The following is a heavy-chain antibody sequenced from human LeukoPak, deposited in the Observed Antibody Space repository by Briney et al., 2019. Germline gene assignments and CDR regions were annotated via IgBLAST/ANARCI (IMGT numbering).Heavy chain of an antibody. CDR3: ARRIGYCSSTSCFLAFDI. D-gene: IGHD2-2*01. V-gene: IGHV4-34*01. CDR1: CGSLIGYY. CDR2: INHSGST. J-gene: IGHJ3*02. Sequence: SETLSLTCAVYCGSLIGYYWSWIRQPPGKKLEWIGEINHSGSTNYNASLKSRVTISVDTSKNQFTLKLSSVTAADTAVYYCARRIGYCSSTSCFLAFDIWGQGTMVTVSS.